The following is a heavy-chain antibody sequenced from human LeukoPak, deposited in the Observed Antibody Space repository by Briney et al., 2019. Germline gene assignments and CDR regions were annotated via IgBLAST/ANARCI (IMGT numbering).Heavy chain of an antibody. V-gene: IGHV1-69*13. D-gene: IGHD1-26*01. CDR3: ARGPIDCSGSYFVY. Sequence: GASVKVSCKASGYTLLGYYIHWVRQAPGQGLEWMGGIIPIFGTANYAQKFQGRVTITADESTSTAYMELSSLRSEDTAVYYCARGPIDCSGSYFVYWGQGTLVTVSS. J-gene: IGHJ4*02. CDR1: GYTLLGYY. CDR2: IIPIFGTA.